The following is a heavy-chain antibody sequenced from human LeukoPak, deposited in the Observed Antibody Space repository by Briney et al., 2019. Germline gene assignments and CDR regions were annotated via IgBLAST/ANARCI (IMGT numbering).Heavy chain of an antibody. CDR2: ISGSGGST. J-gene: IGHJ4*02. Sequence: GGSLRLSCAASGFTFSSYSMNWVRQAPGKGLEWVSAISGSGGSTYYADSVKGRFTISRDNSKNTLYLQMNSLRAEDTAVYYCAKLVAVAGTWHYFDYWGQGTLVTVSS. CDR3: AKLVAVAGTWHYFDY. CDR1: GFTFSSYS. D-gene: IGHD6-19*01. V-gene: IGHV3-23*01.